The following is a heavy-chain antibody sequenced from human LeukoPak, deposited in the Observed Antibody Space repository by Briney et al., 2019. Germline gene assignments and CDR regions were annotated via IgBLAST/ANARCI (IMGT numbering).Heavy chain of an antibody. J-gene: IGHJ4*02. D-gene: IGHD2-15*01. CDR2: IYYSGST. V-gene: IGHV4-59*01. Sequence: PSETLSLTCTVSGGSISSYYWSWIRQPPGKGLEWIGYIYYSGSTNYNPSLKSRVTISVDTSKNQFSLKLSSVTAADTAVYYCARAQRVVVAAYFDYWGQGPLVTVSS. CDR1: GGSISSYY. CDR3: ARAQRVVVAAYFDY.